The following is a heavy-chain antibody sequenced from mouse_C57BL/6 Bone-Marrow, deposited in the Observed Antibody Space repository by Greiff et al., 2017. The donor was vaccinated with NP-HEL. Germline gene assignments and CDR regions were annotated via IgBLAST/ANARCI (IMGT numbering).Heavy chain of an antibody. J-gene: IGHJ4*01. D-gene: IGHD2-5*01. CDR1: GFSLTSYG. CDR2: IWSGGST. V-gene: IGHV2-2*01. CDR3: ASATYSNYDAMDY. Sequence: VHLVESGPGLVQPSQSLSITCTVSGFSLTSYGVHWVRQSPGKGLEWLGVIWSGGSTDYNAAFISRRSISKDNSNSPVFFKMNSLQADDTAIYYCASATYSNYDAMDYWGQGTSVTVSS.